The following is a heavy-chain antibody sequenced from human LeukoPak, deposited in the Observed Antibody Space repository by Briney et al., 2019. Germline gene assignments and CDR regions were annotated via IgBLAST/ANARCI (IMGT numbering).Heavy chain of an antibody. D-gene: IGHD5-18*01. Sequence: GRSLRLSCAASGFTFSSYGMHWVRQALGKGLEWVAVIWYDGNNKYYADSVKGRFTISRDNSKNTLYLQMNSLRAEDTAVYYCAKDWGYTTMVSYYFDYWGQGTLVTVSS. CDR1: GFTFSSYG. J-gene: IGHJ4*02. CDR2: IWYDGNNK. V-gene: IGHV3-33*06. CDR3: AKDWGYTTMVSYYFDY.